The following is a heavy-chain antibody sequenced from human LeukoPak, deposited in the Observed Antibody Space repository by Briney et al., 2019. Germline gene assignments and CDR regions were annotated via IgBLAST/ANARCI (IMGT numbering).Heavy chain of an antibody. V-gene: IGHV3-30*04. Sequence: GSLRLSCAASGFTFSSYAMHWVRQAPGKGLEWVAVISYDGSNKYYADSVKGRFTISRDNSKNTLYLQMNSLRAEDTAVYYCARARGSCDYWGQGTLVTVSS. D-gene: IGHD1-26*01. CDR2: ISYDGSNK. CDR1: GFTFSSYA. CDR3: ARARGSCDY. J-gene: IGHJ4*02.